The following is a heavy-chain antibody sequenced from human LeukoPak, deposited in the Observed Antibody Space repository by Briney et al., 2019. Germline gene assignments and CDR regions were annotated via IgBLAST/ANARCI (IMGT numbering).Heavy chain of an antibody. J-gene: IGHJ4*02. CDR3: AKDPDKLRYFDWLTHFDY. CDR2: IVGSDVST. V-gene: IGHV3-23*01. D-gene: IGHD3-9*01. CDR1: GFTFSSYA. Sequence: GGSLRLSCAASGFTFSSYAMSWVRQAPAKGLEWVSAIVGSDVSTYYADSVKGRFTISRDNSKNTLYLQMNSLRAEDTAVYYCAKDPDKLRYFDWLTHFDYWGQGTLVTVSS.